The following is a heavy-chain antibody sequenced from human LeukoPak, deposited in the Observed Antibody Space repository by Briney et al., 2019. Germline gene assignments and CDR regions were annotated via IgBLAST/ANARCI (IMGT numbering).Heavy chain of an antibody. J-gene: IGHJ4*02. CDR1: GFTVSSND. D-gene: IGHD3-3*01. Sequence: GGSLRLSCAASGFTVSSNDMSWVRQAPGKGLEWVSVIYAGDTTSYADSVKGRFTISRDNSKNTLYLQMNSLRAEDTAVYYCARDRYDFWSGYYTEVIPIFDYWGQGTLVTVSS. CDR2: IYAGDTT. CDR3: ARDRYDFWSGYYTEVIPIFDY. V-gene: IGHV3-53*01.